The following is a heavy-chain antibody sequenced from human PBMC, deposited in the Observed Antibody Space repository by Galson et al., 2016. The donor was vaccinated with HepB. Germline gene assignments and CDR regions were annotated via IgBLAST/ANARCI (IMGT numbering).Heavy chain of an antibody. CDR1: GFTFSGSA. CDR2: IRPENYAT. CDR3: AGGVRDYAPQY. Sequence: SLRLSCAASGFTFSGSAMHWVRQASGKGLEWVGRIRPENYATAYAASVKGRFIVPRDDSKGTAYLHMDSLKTEVTAVYYCAGGVRDYAPQYWGQGTLVTVSS. V-gene: IGHV3-73*01. D-gene: IGHD4-17*01. J-gene: IGHJ4*02.